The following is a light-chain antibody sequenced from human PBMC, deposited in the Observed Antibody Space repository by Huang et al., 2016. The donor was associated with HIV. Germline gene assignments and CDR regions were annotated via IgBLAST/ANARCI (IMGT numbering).Light chain of an antibody. CDR3: QQYHNWPYT. CDR2: GSS. V-gene: IGKV3-15*01. J-gene: IGKJ2*01. CDR1: QSVATN. Sequence: EIIMTQSPATLSLSPGEGASLSCRANQSVATNLAWYLNRPGQSPRSLSFGSSTRASGLPGRFSGSGSGTQFTLTVSGLQSEDFAVYYCQQYHNWPYTFGQGTKLEI.